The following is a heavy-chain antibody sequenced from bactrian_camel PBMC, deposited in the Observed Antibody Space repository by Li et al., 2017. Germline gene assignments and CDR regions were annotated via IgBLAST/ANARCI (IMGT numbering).Heavy chain of an antibody. Sequence: QLVESGGGLVQPGGSLRLSCAASGLTFSTTSMFWVRQAPGKGLEYVTAIDSGGGSYYPDSVMGRFSISRDNAKNSVYLQMNSLKPEDTAVYYCAADEYDLGLARSYTYWGQGTQVTVS. CDR3: AADEYDLGLARSYTY. CDR1: GLTFSTTS. V-gene: IGHV3S25*01. D-gene: IGHD5*01. J-gene: IGHJ4*01. CDR2: IDSGGGS.